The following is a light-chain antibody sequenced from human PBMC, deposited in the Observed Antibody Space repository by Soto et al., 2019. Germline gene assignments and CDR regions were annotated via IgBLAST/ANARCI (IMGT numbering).Light chain of an antibody. CDR2: DAS. V-gene: IGKV1-5*01. J-gene: IGKJ1*01. CDR3: QQYYSYPPT. CDR1: HSVNSW. Sequence: DIQLTQSPSTLSASVGDRVTITCRASHSVNSWLAWFQQKPGKAPKLLIYDASSLESGVPQRFSGSGSGTDFTLTISCLQSEDFATYYCQQYYSYPPTFGQGTKVDIK.